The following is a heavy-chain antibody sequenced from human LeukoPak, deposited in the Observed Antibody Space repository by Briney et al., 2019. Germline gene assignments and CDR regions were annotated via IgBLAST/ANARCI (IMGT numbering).Heavy chain of an antibody. D-gene: IGHD2-2*01. CDR2: ISSSSSYI. CDR1: GFTFSSYS. Sequence: GGSLRLPCAASGFTFSSYSMNWVRQAPGKGLEWVSSISSSSSYIYYADSVKGRFTISRDNAKNSLYLQMNSLRAEDTAVYYCARDKRGYCSSTSCPFDYWGQGTLVTVSS. CDR3: ARDKRGYCSSTSCPFDY. J-gene: IGHJ4*02. V-gene: IGHV3-21*01.